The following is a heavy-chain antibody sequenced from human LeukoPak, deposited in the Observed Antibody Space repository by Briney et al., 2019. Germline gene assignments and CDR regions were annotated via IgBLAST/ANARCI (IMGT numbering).Heavy chain of an antibody. CDR2: IYYSGST. CDR1: GASISSYY. Sequence: SETLSLTCTVSGASISSYYWTWIRQSPGKGLEWIGYIYYSGSTNYNPSLKSRATISVDTSNNQFSLKLSSVTAADTAVYYCARGTYYYYDSSGYLFWIDPWGQGTLVTVSS. D-gene: IGHD3-22*01. V-gene: IGHV4-59*01. CDR3: ARGTYYYYDSSGYLFWIDP. J-gene: IGHJ5*02.